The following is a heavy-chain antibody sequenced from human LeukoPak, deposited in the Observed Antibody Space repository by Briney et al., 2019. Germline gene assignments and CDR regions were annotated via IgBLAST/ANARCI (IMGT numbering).Heavy chain of an antibody. CDR3: VRGTGSYYDSGNSNFAY. J-gene: IGHJ4*02. V-gene: IGHV3-21*06. CDR2: ISSSRKYL. Sequence: GWGLRLSCAASGFTVSSNSMSWVRQAPGRGLEWVSTISSSRKYLHHAESVKGRFTVSRENAKNSLYLEMNSQRVDDTAVYHRVRGTGSYYDSGNSNFAYWGEGALVAVSS. CDR1: GFTVSSNS. D-gene: IGHD3-10*01.